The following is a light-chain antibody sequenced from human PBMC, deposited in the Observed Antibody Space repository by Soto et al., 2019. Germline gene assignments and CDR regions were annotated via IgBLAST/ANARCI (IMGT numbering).Light chain of an antibody. CDR3: EQHVNSVYI. J-gene: IGKJ2*01. CDR1: QNIYSN. CDR2: RAS. Sequence: IVMTQSPATLSVSPGERATLSCRASQNIYSNIAWYQQRPGQAPRLLIYRASTRAPGVPARFSGSGSGTEFTLTISSLQSEDFAVYYCEQHVNSVYIFGQGTRLEIK. V-gene: IGKV3-15*01.